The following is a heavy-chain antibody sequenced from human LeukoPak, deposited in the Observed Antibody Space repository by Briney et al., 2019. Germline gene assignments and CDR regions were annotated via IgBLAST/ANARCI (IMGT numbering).Heavy chain of an antibody. CDR1: GFTFSSYE. V-gene: IGHV3-48*03. CDR3: ARGIAVAGPGDY. CDR2: ISSSGSTI. D-gene: IGHD6-19*01. Sequence: PGGSLRLSCAASGFTFSSYEMNWVRQAPGKGLEWVSYISSSGSTIYYADSVKGRFTISRDNAKNSLYLQMNSLRAEDTAVYYCARGIAVAGPGDYWGQGTLVTVSS. J-gene: IGHJ4*02.